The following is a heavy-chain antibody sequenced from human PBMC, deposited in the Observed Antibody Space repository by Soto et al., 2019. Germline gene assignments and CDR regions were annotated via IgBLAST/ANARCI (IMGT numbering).Heavy chain of an antibody. V-gene: IGHV1-18*01. CDR1: GYTFTSYG. CDR3: ARWGLDYGDYIGYFDL. J-gene: IGHJ2*01. Sequence: QVQLVQSGAEVKKPGASVKVSCKASGYTFTSYGISWVRQAPGQGLAWMGWISAYNGNTNYAQKLQGRVTMTTDTSTSTAYMEPRSLRTDDTAVYYCARWGLDYGDYIGYFDLWGRGTLVTVSS. D-gene: IGHD4-17*01. CDR2: ISAYNGNT.